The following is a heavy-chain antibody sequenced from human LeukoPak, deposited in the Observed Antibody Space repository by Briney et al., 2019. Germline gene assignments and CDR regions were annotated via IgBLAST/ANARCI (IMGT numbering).Heavy chain of an antibody. CDR3: VGEGLRPYFDY. CDR1: GFTFNTYP. Sequence: GGSLRLSCAASGFTFNTYPMSWVRQAPGKGLEWVSAITGSGSNTYYADSVKGRFTISRDNSKNTLYLLMNSLRGEDTAVYYCVGEGLRPYFDYWGQGTLVTVSS. CDR2: ITGSGSNT. J-gene: IGHJ4*02. V-gene: IGHV3-23*01.